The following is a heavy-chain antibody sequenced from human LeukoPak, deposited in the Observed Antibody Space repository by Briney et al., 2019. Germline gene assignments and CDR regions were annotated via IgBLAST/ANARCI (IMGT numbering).Heavy chain of an antibody. CDR1: GYTFTSYG. Sequence: GASVKVSCKASGYTFTSYGISWVRQAPGQGLEWMGWISAYNGNTNYAQKLQGRVTMTTDTSTSTAYMELRSLRSDDTAVYYCARVSHKLYNWNYVYWGQGTLLTVSS. D-gene: IGHD1-7*01. J-gene: IGHJ4*02. CDR3: ARVSHKLYNWNYVY. V-gene: IGHV1-18*01. CDR2: ISAYNGNT.